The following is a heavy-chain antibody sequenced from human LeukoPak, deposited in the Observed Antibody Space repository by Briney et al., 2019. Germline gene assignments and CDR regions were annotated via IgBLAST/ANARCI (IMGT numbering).Heavy chain of an antibody. CDR1: GFTFSNAW. V-gene: IGHV3-15*01. CDR2: IKSKTDGGTT. Sequence: GGSLRLSCAASGFTFSNAWMSWVRQAPGKGLEWVGRIKSKTDGGTTDYAAPVKGRFTISRDDSKNTLYLQMNSLKTEDTAVYYCTTDYRYFDWFRGDYWGQGTLVTVSS. D-gene: IGHD3-9*01. CDR3: TTDYRYFDWFRGDY. J-gene: IGHJ4*02.